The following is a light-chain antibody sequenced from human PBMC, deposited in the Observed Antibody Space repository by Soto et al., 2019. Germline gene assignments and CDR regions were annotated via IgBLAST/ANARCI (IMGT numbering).Light chain of an antibody. CDR2: EVS. Sequence: QSVLTQPPSASGSPGQSVTISCTGTSSDVGGYNYVSWYQQHPGKAPKLMIYEVSQRPSGVPDRFSGSKSGTSASLTISGLRSEDEADYYCASWDDNLSGVVFGGGTQLTVL. V-gene: IGLV2-8*01. J-gene: IGLJ2*01. CDR3: ASWDDNLSGVV. CDR1: SSDVGGYNY.